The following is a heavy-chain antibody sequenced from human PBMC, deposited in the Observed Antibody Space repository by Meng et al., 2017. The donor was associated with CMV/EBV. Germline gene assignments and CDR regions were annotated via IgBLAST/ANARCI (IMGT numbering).Heavy chain of an antibody. D-gene: IGHD5-18*01. J-gene: IGHJ5*02. Sequence: KASGYTFTGFYMHWVRQAPGQGLEWIGWINPYSGRTTYAQTFQGRVTMTRDTSIRTAYMGLCRLGSNDTAVYYCARGYSYGYLWFDPWGQGTLVTVSS. CDR2: INPYSGRT. CDR3: ARGYSYGYLWFDP. CDR1: GYTFTGFY. V-gene: IGHV1-2*02.